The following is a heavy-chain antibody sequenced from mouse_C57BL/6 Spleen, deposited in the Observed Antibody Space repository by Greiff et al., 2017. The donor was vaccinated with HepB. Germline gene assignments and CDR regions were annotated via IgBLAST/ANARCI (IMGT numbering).Heavy chain of an antibody. CDR2: TNPTNGRT. CDR1: GYTFTSYW. D-gene: IGHD1-1*01. Sequence: VKLQESGAELVKAGASVKMSCKASGYTFTSYWMHWVKQRLGQGLEWFAETNPTNGRTYYNEKLKSKATLTVDKYSSTAYMLLSGPTFEDSAVYYCARSKKIVATYFDYGGQGTTLTVSS. J-gene: IGHJ2*01. CDR3: ARSKKIVATYFDY. V-gene: IGHV1S81*02.